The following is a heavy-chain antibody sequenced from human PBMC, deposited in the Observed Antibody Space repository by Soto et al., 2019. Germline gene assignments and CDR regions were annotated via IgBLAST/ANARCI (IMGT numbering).Heavy chain of an antibody. V-gene: IGHV6-1*01. J-gene: IGHJ4*02. CDR1: WDSVSSTRTG. CDR2: TYYRSNWYT. Sequence: SQTLSLTWAISWDSVSSTRTGWSWIRQSPSRGLEWLGRTYYRSNWYTDYAVSVKSRITISPDTSKNQFSLQLNSVTPEDTAVYYCARGSYYSGWVWGQGTLVTVYS. CDR3: ARGSYYSGWV. D-gene: IGHD6-19*01.